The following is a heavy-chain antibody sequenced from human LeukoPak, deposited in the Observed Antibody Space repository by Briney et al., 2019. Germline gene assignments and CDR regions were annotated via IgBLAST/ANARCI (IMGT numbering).Heavy chain of an antibody. CDR2: LTSGGVSA. V-gene: IGHV3-11*04. D-gene: IGHD5-18*01. J-gene: IGHJ4*02. CDR1: GFTLSDYS. CDR3: ASSLNTVMVSPYYLEY. Sequence: PGGSLRLSCAASGFTLSDYSMTWVRQAPGQGLEWISFLTSGGVSAFYADSVRGRLTVSRDDARNSLSLYMNTLRADDTAVYYCASSLNTVMVSPYYLEYWGPGTLVTVSS.